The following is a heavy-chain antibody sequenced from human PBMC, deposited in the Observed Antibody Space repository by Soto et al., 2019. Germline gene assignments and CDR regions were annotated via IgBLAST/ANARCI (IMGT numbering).Heavy chain of an antibody. J-gene: IGHJ6*02. V-gene: IGHV3-11*01. CDR2: ISSSGSTI. D-gene: IGHD2-2*01. CDR3: TTTQYCTSTSCYGFYYYGMDV. Sequence: GGSLRLSCAASGFTFSDYYMSWIRQAPGKGLEWVSYISSSGSTIYYADSVKGRFTISRDDSKNTLYLQMNSLKTEDTAVYYCTTTQYCTSTSCYGFYYYGMDVWGQGTTVTVSS. CDR1: GFTFSDYY.